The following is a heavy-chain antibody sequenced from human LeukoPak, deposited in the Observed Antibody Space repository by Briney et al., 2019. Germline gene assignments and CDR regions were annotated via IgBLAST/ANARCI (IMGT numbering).Heavy chain of an antibody. J-gene: IGHJ4*02. CDR1: GDSVSTNTAA. V-gene: IGHV6-1*01. CDR3: VRYTGWFYFDY. D-gene: IGHD6-19*01. CDR2: TYYRSKWYS. Sequence: SQTPSITCAISGDSVSTNTAAWSWIRQSPSRGLEWMGRTYYRSKWYSDYAVSVRGRITIDPDTSKNQFSLQLTSVTPEDTAVYYCVRYTGWFYFDYWGQGTLVTVSS.